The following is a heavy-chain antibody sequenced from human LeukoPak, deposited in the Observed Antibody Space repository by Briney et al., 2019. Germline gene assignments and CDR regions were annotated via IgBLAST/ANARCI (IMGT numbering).Heavy chain of an antibody. V-gene: IGHV4-34*01. CDR1: GGSFSGYY. Sequence: SETLSLTCAVYGGSFSGYYWSWIRQPPGKGLEWIGEINHSGSTNYNPSLKSRVTISVDTSKNQFSLKLSSVTAADTAVYYCARVDVLTTTFDYWGQGTLVTVSS. CDR3: ARVDVLTTTFDY. CDR2: INHSGST. J-gene: IGHJ4*02. D-gene: IGHD4-11*01.